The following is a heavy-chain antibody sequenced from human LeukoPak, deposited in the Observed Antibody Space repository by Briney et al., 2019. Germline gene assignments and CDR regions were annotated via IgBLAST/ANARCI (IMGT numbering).Heavy chain of an antibody. CDR3: AREGPTGAIDD. CDR2: IKEDGSEK. Sequence: GGSLRLSCAVSGFTFSSYWMSWVRQAPGKGLEWVANIKEDGSEKYYVDSVKGRFTISRDNAKNSLFLQMNSLRVEDTAVYFCAREGPTGAIDDWGQGTLVTVSS. V-gene: IGHV3-7*01. CDR1: GFTFSSYW. J-gene: IGHJ4*02.